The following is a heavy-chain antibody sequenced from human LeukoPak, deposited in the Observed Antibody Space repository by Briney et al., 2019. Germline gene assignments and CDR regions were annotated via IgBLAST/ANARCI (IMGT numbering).Heavy chain of an antibody. Sequence: GGSLRLSCAASGFTFSTYGMHWVRQAPGKGLEWVAFIRYDGSNKYYADSVKGRFTISRDNAKNTLYLQMNSLRAEDTAVYYCAKDRKLFGELLASDYFDYWGQGTLVTVSS. CDR3: AKDRKLFGELLASDYFDY. V-gene: IGHV3-30*02. D-gene: IGHD3-10*01. CDR2: IRYDGSNK. J-gene: IGHJ4*02. CDR1: GFTFSTYG.